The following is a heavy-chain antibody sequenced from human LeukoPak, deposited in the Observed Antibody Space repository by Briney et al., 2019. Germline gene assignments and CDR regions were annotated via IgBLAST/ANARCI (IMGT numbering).Heavy chain of an antibody. CDR1: GFTFSSYW. CDR2: IKQDGSEK. Sequence: GGSLRLSCAASGFTFSSYWMSWVRQAPGKGLEWVANIKQDGSEKYYVDSVKGRFTISRDNAKNTLYLQMNSLRAEDTALYYCARDGDFKYFDYWGQGTLVTVSS. CDR3: ARDGDFKYFDY. V-gene: IGHV3-7*03. D-gene: IGHD4-17*01. J-gene: IGHJ4*02.